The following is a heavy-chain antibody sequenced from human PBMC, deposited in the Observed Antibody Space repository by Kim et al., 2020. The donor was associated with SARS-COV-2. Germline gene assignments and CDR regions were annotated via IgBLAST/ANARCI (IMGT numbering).Heavy chain of an antibody. CDR3: AKDILTGYPPRGGMDV. V-gene: IGHV3-33*06. Sequence: GGSLRLSCAASGFTFSSYGMHWVRQAPGKGLEWVAVIWYDGSNKYYADSVKGRFTISRDNSKNTLYLQMNSLRAEDTAVYYCAKDILTGYPPRGGMDVWGQGTTVTVSS. D-gene: IGHD3-9*01. CDR1: GFTFSSYG. CDR2: IWYDGSNK. J-gene: IGHJ6*02.